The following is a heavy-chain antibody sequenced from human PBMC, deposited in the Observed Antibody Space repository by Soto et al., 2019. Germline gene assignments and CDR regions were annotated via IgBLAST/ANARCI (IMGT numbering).Heavy chain of an antibody. D-gene: IGHD2-2*01. CDR1: GFTFSDYY. J-gene: IGHJ6*02. V-gene: IGHV3-11*01. CDR2: ISSSGSTI. Sequence: QVQLVESGGGLVKPGGSLRLSCAASGFTFSDYYMSWIRQAPGKGLEWVSYISSSGSTIYYADSVKGRFTISRDNAENSLYLQMNSLRAEDTAVYYCARDTLGYCSSTSCYDYYYGMDVWGQGTTVTVSS. CDR3: ARDTLGYCSSTSCYDYYYGMDV.